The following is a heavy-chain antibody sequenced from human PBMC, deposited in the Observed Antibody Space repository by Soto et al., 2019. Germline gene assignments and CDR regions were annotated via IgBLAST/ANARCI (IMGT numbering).Heavy chain of an antibody. Sequence: ASVKLYCNTSGYRFTDYDIHWVRQAAGQGLEWMGWMNPGNNQHVYTQKFRGRVTVSTDTSITTTYMQMNSLESEDTAVYYCSRDDSDWFFNWGRGTLVTVSS. CDR1: GYRFTDYD. J-gene: IGHJ4*02. V-gene: IGHV1-8*01. CDR2: MNPGNNQH. CDR3: SRDDSDWFFN. D-gene: IGHD3-9*01.